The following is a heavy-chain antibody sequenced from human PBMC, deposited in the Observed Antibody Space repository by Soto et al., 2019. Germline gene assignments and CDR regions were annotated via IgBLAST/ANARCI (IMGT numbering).Heavy chain of an antibody. CDR2: TKNKANRYIT. D-gene: IGHD1-26*01. V-gene: IGHV3-72*01. J-gene: IGHJ4*02. CDR1: GFTLSDHY. Sequence: VQLVESGGGLVQPGGSLRLSCAASGFTLSDHYMDWVRQAPGKGLEWVGRTKNKANRYITEYAASVNGRFTISRDDSKNSVYLHMNSLKSEDTAVYYCGRWVSGSPDSWGQGTLVTVSS. CDR3: GRWVSGSPDS.